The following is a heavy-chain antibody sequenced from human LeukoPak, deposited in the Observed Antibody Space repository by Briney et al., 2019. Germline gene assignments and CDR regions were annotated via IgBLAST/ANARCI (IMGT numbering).Heavy chain of an antibody. CDR3: AREVVATTGDLYYYMDV. V-gene: IGHV1-46*03. D-gene: IGHD2-15*01. Sequence: ASVKVSCKASGYTFTSYYMHWVRQALGQGLEWMGIINPSGGSTSYAQKFQGRVTMTRDTSTSTVYMELSSLRSEDTAVYYCAREVVATTGDLYYYMDVWGKGTTVTVSS. CDR2: INPSGGST. CDR1: GYTFTSYY. J-gene: IGHJ6*03.